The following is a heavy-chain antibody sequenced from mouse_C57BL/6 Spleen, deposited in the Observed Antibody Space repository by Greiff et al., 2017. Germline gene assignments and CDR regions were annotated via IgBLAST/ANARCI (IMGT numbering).Heavy chain of an antibody. D-gene: IGHD1-1*01. CDR1: GYTFTSYW. V-gene: IGHV1-52*01. CDR3: ARGSSYLYYFDV. J-gene: IGHJ1*03. CDR2: IDPSDSET. Sequence: QVQLKQPGAELVRPGSSVTLSCKASGYTFTSYWMHWVKQRPIQGLEWIGNIDPSDSETHYNQKFKDKATLTVDKSSSTAYMQLSSLTSEDSAVYYCARGSSYLYYFDVWGTGTTVTVSS.